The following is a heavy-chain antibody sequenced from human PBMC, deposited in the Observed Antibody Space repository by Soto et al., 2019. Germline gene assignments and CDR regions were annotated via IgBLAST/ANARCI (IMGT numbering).Heavy chain of an antibody. CDR3: ARSGIIQNTDAFHI. Sequence: QVPLVQSGTEVKKPGASVKVSCRPSGYTFTSYGVSWVRQAPGLGLEWLGWISAYNGNTNYAQKLQGRVTLTTDTSTSTAYMELRSLTSDDTAVYYCARSGIIQNTDAFHIWGQGTRVTVSS. J-gene: IGHJ3*02. CDR2: ISAYNGNT. CDR1: GYTFTSYG. D-gene: IGHD1-1*01. V-gene: IGHV1-18*01.